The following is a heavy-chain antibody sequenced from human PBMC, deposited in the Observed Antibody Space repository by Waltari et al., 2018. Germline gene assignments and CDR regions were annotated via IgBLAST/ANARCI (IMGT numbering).Heavy chain of an antibody. D-gene: IGHD3-3*01. Sequence: VQLLGSGCGFVQPGGYLRRSLAASGFTLSRTSISYVRQAHGKGLGCVSVISGSGGSTYYADSVKGRFTISRDNSTNTLYLQMNSLRAEDTAVYYCAKGGYYDFFLGWGQGTLVTVSS. V-gene: IGHV3-23*01. CDR3: AKGGYYDFFLG. CDR1: GFTLSRTS. CDR2: ISGSGGST. J-gene: IGHJ4*02.